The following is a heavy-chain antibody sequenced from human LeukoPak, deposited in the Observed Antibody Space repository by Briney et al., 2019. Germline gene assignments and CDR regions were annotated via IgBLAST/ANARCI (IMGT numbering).Heavy chain of an antibody. CDR2: IKSDGRT. Sequence: GGSPRLSCAAAGFTFSNYWMHWVRQAPGKGLVWVSRIKSDGRTNYADSVKGRFSISRDNAKNTVSLQMNSLRAEDTGVYYCARAPSEIGGYYPEYFRHWGQGILVTVSS. CDR1: GFTFSNYW. CDR3: ARAPSEIGGYYPEYFRH. J-gene: IGHJ1*01. D-gene: IGHD3-22*01. V-gene: IGHV3-74*01.